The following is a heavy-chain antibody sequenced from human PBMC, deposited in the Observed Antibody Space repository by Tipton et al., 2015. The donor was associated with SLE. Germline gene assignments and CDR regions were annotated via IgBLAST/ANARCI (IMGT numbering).Heavy chain of an antibody. V-gene: IGHV4-61*02. J-gene: IGHJ4*02. CDR1: GGAITSGTYY. Sequence: LRLSCTVSGGAITSGTYYWSFIRQTAGKGLEWIGRIYHSGSSNYNPSLKTRLTMSVDTSNNQFSLSLSSVTAADTAVYYCTRGGFDWGFLYFDLWCQEALVTVSS. CDR2: IYHSGSS. D-gene: IGHD3-9*01. CDR3: TRGGFDWGFLYFDL.